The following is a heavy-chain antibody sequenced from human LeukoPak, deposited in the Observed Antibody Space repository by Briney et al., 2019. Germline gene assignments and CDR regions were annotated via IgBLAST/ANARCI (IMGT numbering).Heavy chain of an antibody. Sequence: RPSETLSLTCTVSGGSISDYYWNWIRQPPGKGLEWVAYVHYSGTTKYNPSLQSRVTTAVDMSKKEVSLRLDSVTAADTAVYYCAGDMRGSAKVWFDSCGQGVQVIVSS. V-gene: IGHV4-59*12. CDR1: GGSISDYY. CDR3: AGDMRGSAKVWFDS. J-gene: IGHJ5*01. CDR2: VHYSGTT. D-gene: IGHD3-10*01.